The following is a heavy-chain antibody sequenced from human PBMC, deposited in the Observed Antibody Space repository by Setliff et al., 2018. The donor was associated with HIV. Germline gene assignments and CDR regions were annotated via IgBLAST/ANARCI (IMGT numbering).Heavy chain of an antibody. Sequence: SETLSLTCSVSGGSISSYYWSWIRQPAGKGLEWIGRMYSSGSTNYNPSLKSRVTMSVDTSKNSLYLQMNSLKIEDTAVYFCGAFLSGYPYWGQGTLVTVSS. J-gene: IGHJ4*02. CDR3: GAFLSGYPY. D-gene: IGHD3-3*01. V-gene: IGHV4-4*07. CDR1: GGSISSYY. CDR2: MYSSGST.